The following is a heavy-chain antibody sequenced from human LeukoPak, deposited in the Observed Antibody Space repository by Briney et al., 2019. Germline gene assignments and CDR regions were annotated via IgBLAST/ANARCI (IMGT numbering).Heavy chain of an antibody. V-gene: IGHV3-30*18. CDR2: ISHDGSNK. CDR1: GITFSSHG. D-gene: IGHD4-17*01. J-gene: IGHJ4*02. Sequence: GTSLRLSCAASGITFSSHGMHWVRQAPGKGLEWVAVISHDGSNKYSADAVKGRFVISRDNSKNTLYLQMNSLRGEDTAVYYCAEEVGPGDYRGYWGQGTLVTVSS. CDR3: AEEVGPGDYRGY.